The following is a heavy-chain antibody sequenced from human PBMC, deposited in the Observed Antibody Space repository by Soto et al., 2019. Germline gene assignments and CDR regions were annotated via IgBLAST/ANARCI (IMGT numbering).Heavy chain of an antibody. J-gene: IGHJ4*02. CDR2: IIPIFGTA. CDR3: ARGGKVGATDY. CDR1: GGTFSSYA. Sequence: GAAVKVSCKASGGTFSSYAISWVRQAPGQGLEWMGGIIPIFGTANYAQKFQGRVTITADKSTSTAYMELSSLRSEDTAVYYCARGGKVGATDYWGQGTLVTVSS. V-gene: IGHV1-69*06. D-gene: IGHD1-26*01.